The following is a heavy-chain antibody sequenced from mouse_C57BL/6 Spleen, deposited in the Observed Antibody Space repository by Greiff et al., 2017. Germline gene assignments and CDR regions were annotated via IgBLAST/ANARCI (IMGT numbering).Heavy chain of an antibody. J-gene: IGHJ4*01. CDR2: IDPETGGT. CDR3: TRSYYCSSYRYYAMDY. Sequence: QVQLQQSGAELVRPGASVTLSCKASGYTFTDYEMHWVKQTPVHGLEWIGAIDPETGGTAYNQKFKGKAILTADKSSSTAYMELRSLTSEDSAVYYCTRSYYCSSYRYYAMDYWGQGTSVTVSS. V-gene: IGHV1-15*01. D-gene: IGHD1-1*01. CDR1: GYTFTDYE.